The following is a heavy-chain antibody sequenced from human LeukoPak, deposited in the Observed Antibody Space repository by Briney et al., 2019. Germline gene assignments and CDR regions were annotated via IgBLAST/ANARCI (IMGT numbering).Heavy chain of an antibody. CDR2: ISYDGSNK. V-gene: IGHV3-30-3*01. J-gene: IGHJ4*02. Sequence: PGGSLRLSCAASGFTFSSYAMSWVRQAPGKGLEWVAVISYDGSNKYYADSVKGRFTISRDNSKNTLYLQMNSLRAEDTAVYYCARPRSSSWYFWDYWGQGTLVTVSS. CDR3: ARPRSSSWYFWDY. CDR1: GFTFSSYA. D-gene: IGHD6-13*01.